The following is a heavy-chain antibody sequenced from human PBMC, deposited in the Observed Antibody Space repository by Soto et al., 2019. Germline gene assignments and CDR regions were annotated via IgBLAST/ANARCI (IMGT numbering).Heavy chain of an antibody. CDR2: ISGSGGST. D-gene: IGHD6-6*01. Sequence: GGSLRLSCAASGFTFSSYAMSWVRQAPGKGLEWVSAISGSGGSTYYADSVKGRFTISRDNSKNTLYLQMNSLRAEDTAVYYCAKDFQYSSSSPYYYYGMDVWGQGTTVTVSS. J-gene: IGHJ6*02. CDR1: GFTFSSYA. CDR3: AKDFQYSSSSPYYYYGMDV. V-gene: IGHV3-23*01.